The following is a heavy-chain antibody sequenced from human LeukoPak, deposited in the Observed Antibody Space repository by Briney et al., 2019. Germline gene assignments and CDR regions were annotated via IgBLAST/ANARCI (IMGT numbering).Heavy chain of an antibody. D-gene: IGHD3-16*01. CDR2: ISGGGGST. CDR3: EKLGPPPLYVTTV. Sequence: GGSLRLSCAASGFTFSSDAVRWVRQAPGKGLEWVSGISGGGGSTYYADSVKGRFTISRDNSKNTLYLQMNFLRAEDTAVYYCEKLGPPPLYVTTVCGQGSTVTVSS. CDR1: GFTFSSDA. V-gene: IGHV3-23*01. J-gene: IGHJ6*01.